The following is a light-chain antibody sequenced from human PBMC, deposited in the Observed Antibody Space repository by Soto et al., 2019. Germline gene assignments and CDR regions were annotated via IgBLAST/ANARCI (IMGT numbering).Light chain of an antibody. CDR1: QDIRND. J-gene: IGKJ1*01. CDR3: LQDYTYPWT. CDR2: AAS. Sequence: AIQMTQSPSCLSASVGDRVTITCRASQDIRNDLGWYQQKPGKAPNLLIYAASSSQKGVPSRFSGSGSGTDFTLTITSLQPEDVATYYCLQDYTYPWTFGQGTKVEVK. V-gene: IGKV1-6*01.